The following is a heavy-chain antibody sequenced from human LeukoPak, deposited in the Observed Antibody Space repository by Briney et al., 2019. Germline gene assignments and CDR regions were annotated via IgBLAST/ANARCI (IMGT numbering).Heavy chain of an antibody. Sequence: GGSLRLSCAASGFTFSSYAMSWVRQAPGKGLEWVSSITTSGDSTYYAASVKGRFTISRDNAKNSLYLQMNSLRAEDTAVYYCARVTSGGRPDYWGQGTLVTVSS. V-gene: IGHV3-23*01. CDR2: ITTSGDST. J-gene: IGHJ4*02. D-gene: IGHD2-15*01. CDR1: GFTFSSYA. CDR3: ARVTSGGRPDY.